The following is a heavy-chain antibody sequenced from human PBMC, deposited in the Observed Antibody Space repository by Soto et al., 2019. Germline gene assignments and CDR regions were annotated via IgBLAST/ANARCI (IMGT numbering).Heavy chain of an antibody. CDR3: TSPVDCSTTSCFQ. Sequence: ESGGGLVQPGGALRLSCAASGFTFSSYSMNWVRQAPGKGLEWVSYISSSSNGRYYADSVKGRSTISRDNAKNSLHLQKNSLRAEDTAVYYCTSPVDCSTTSCFQWCQGTLVTVSS. V-gene: IGHV3-48*04. D-gene: IGHD2-2*01. J-gene: IGHJ4*02. CDR1: GFTFSSYS. CDR2: ISSSSNGR.